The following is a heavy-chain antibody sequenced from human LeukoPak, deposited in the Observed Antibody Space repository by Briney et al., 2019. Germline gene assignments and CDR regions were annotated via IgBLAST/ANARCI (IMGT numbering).Heavy chain of an antibody. V-gene: IGHV3-30*18. CDR2: ISYDGSNK. D-gene: IGHD1-26*01. Sequence: GGSLRLSCAASGFTFSSYGMHWVRQAPGKGLEWVAVISYDGSNKYYADSVKGRFTISRDNSKNTLYLQMNSLRAEDTAVYYCAKDCVRGLDLKYSGSYYPDYWGQGTLVTVSS. CDR3: AKDCVRGLDLKYSGSYYPDY. J-gene: IGHJ4*02. CDR1: GFTFSSYG.